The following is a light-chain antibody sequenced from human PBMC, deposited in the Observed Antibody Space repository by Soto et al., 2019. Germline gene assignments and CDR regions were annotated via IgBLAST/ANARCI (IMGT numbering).Light chain of an antibody. J-gene: IGKJ2*01. V-gene: IGKV3-11*01. CDR1: QSVGSY. Sequence: DIVLTQSPATLSLSPGERATLSCRASQSVGSYLAWYQQKPGQAPRLLIYDASNRATGIPARFSGSGSGTDFSLTSSSLEPEDFAVYYCQQRSGWPYTFGQGTKLEIK. CDR2: DAS. CDR3: QQRSGWPYT.